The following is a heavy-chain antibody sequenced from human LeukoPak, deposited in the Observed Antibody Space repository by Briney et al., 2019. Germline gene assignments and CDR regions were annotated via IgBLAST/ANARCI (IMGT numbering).Heavy chain of an antibody. Sequence: SQTLSLTCTVSGGSISSGGYYWSWIRQPPGKGLEWIGYIYHSGSTYYNPSLKSRVSISVDTSKNRFSLHLNSVTAADTAVYFCARAHYFGSGSYFDYWGQGTLVAVSS. D-gene: IGHD3-10*01. J-gene: IGHJ4*02. V-gene: IGHV4-30-2*05. CDR3: ARAHYFGSGSYFDY. CDR1: GGSISSGGYY. CDR2: IYHSGST.